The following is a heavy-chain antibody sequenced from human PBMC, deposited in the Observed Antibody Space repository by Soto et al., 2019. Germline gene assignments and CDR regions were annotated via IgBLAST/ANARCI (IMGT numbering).Heavy chain of an antibody. D-gene: IGHD3-16*01. CDR3: ARWGTTGGFDL. CDR1: GFMFKSYV. Sequence: QLQLVESGGGVVQPGTSLRLSCTASGFMFKSYVMHWVRQAPGKGLELVALTSHDGNNKYYGDSVKGRFTVSRDNSKNTLHLQMDSLRPEDTALYYCARWGTTGGFDLWGQGTLVSVSS. J-gene: IGHJ4*02. V-gene: IGHV3-30*19. CDR2: TSHDGNNK.